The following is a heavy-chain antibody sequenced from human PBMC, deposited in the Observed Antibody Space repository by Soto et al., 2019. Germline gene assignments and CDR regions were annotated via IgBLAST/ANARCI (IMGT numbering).Heavy chain of an antibody. CDR3: AGGVDVVVAATLSRCFDP. V-gene: IGHV1-18*01. D-gene: IGHD2-15*01. J-gene: IGHJ5*02. CDR1: GYTFTSYG. CDR2: ISAYNGNT. Sequence: QVQLVQSGAEVKKPGASVKVSCKASGYTFTSYGISWVRQAPGQGLEWMGWISAYNGNTNYAQKLQGRVTMTTDTSTSTAYMELRSLRSDDTAVYYCAGGVDVVVAATLSRCFDPWGQGTLVTVSS.